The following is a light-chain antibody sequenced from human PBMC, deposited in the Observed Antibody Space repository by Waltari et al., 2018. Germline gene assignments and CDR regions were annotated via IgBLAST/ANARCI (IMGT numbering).Light chain of an antibody. CDR3: CSFAGSGPHVV. CDR1: SSDVGTYNL. V-gene: IGLV2-23*01. Sequence: QSALTQPASVSGSPGQSITISCTGTSSDVGTYNLVSWYHHHPGKAPKLMIYESTKRPSGVSNRISGSKSGSTASRTISGLQAEDEADYYCCSFAGSGPHVVCGGGTKLTVL. CDR2: EST. J-gene: IGLJ2*01.